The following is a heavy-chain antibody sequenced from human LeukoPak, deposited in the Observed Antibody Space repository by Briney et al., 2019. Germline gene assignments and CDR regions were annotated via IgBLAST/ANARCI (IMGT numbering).Heavy chain of an antibody. Sequence: SETLSLTCAVYGGSFSGYYWSRIRQPPGKGLEWIGEINHSGSTNYNPSLKSRVTISVDTSKDQFSLKLSSVTAADTAVYYCASYYDFWSGYDYWGQGTLVTVSS. CDR1: GGSFSGYY. CDR2: INHSGST. D-gene: IGHD3-3*01. V-gene: IGHV4-34*01. CDR3: ASYYDFWSGYDY. J-gene: IGHJ4*02.